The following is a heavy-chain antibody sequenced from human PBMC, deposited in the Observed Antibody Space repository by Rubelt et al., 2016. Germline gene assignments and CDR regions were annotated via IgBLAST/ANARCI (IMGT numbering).Heavy chain of an antibody. CDR3: ARGSGVGATRALGY. D-gene: IGHD1-26*01. J-gene: IGHJ4*02. CDR1: GGSFSGYY. Sequence: QVQLQQWGAGLLKPSETLSLTCAVYGGSFSGYYWSWIRQPPGKGLEWIGEINHSGSTNYNPSLKSRVNISVDTAKNQFSLKLSSVTAADTAVYYCARGSGVGATRALGYWGQGTLVTVSS. V-gene: IGHV4-34*01. CDR2: INHSGST.